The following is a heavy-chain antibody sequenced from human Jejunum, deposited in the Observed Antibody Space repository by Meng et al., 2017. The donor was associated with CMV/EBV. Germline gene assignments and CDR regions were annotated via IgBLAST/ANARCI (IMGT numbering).Heavy chain of an antibody. CDR3: ARLTQMSGGSKYLEY. J-gene: IGHJ4*02. CDR1: YSFNTKW. D-gene: IGHD3-16*01. V-gene: IGHV5-51*01. Sequence: YSFNTKWIAWVRQMPGKGLEYMGIIYPGDSETRNSPSFQGHVTFSADRSISTAYLQWNTLKASDTAMYYCARLTQMSGGSKYLEYWGQGTLGTAPQ. CDR2: IYPGDSET.